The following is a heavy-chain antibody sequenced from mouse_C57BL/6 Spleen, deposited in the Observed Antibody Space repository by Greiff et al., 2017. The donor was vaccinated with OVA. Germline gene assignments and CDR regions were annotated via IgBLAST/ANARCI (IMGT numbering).Heavy chain of an antibody. Sequence: VQLKESGPELVKPGASVKIPCKASGYTFTDYNMDWVKQSHGKSLEWIGDINPNNGGTIYNQKFKGKATLTVDKSSSTAYMELRSLTSEDTAVYYCARSPYAGYYFDYWGQGTTLTVSS. CDR3: ARSPYAGYYFDY. D-gene: IGHD1-1*01. CDR1: GYTFTDYN. CDR2: INPNNGGT. J-gene: IGHJ2*01. V-gene: IGHV1-18*01.